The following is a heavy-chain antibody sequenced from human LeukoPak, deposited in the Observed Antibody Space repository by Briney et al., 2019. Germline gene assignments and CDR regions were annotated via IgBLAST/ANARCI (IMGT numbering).Heavy chain of an antibody. D-gene: IGHD4-17*01. Sequence: SETLSLTCTVSGGSISSYYLSWIRQPAGKGLEWIGRMYIGGSTSYNPSLKSRVTMSVDTSKNQFSLNLSSVPAADTAVYYGARYLRPNGFDPGGQEPLVTVPP. CDR3: ARYLRPNGFDP. CDR1: GGSISSYY. CDR2: MYIGGST. J-gene: IGHJ5*02. V-gene: IGHV4-4*07.